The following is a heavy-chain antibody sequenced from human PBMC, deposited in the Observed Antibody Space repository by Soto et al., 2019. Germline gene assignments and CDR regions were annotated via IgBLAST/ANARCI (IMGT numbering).Heavy chain of an antibody. V-gene: IGHV3-64D*06. Sequence: GGSLRLSCSASGFTFSEYSMHWVRQAPEQGLQYVSTISSDGDITYYAASVKGRFTLSRDNSKNTLYLQMNSLRPEDTAVYYCVKVSTFYDILTGYYSTNFFDPWGQGTLVTVSS. CDR3: VKVSTFYDILTGYYSTNFFDP. D-gene: IGHD3-9*01. CDR2: ISSDGDIT. CDR1: GFTFSEYS. J-gene: IGHJ5*02.